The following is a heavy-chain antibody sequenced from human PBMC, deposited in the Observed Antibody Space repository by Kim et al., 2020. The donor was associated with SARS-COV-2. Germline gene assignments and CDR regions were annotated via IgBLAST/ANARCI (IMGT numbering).Heavy chain of an antibody. Sequence: SETLSLTCTVSGYSISSGYYWGWIRQPPGKGPEWIGSIYHSGSTYYNPSLKSRVTISVDTSKNQFSLKLSSVTAADTAVYYCARVSARYFDWLSPGYFDYWGQGTLVTVSS. D-gene: IGHD3-9*01. V-gene: IGHV4-38-2*02. CDR3: ARVSARYFDWLSPGYFDY. CDR1: GYSISSGYY. J-gene: IGHJ4*02. CDR2: IYHSGST.